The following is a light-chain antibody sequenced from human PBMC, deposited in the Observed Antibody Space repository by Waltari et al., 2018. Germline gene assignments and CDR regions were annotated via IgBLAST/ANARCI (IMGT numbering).Light chain of an antibody. J-gene: IGLJ2*01. CDR3: QVWDSSPETVV. Sequence: SYVLTQPPSASVAPGKTATIACGGNNVGGKGAQWYQQKPGQAPVLVVHDDNARPSGIPDRFSGSNSGDTATLTISRVEVGDEADYYCQVWDSSPETVVFGGGTKLTVL. CDR1: NVGGKG. CDR2: DDN. V-gene: IGLV3-21*01.